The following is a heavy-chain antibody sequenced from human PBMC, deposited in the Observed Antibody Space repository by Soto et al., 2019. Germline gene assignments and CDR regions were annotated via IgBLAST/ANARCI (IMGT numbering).Heavy chain of an antibody. CDR3: ARRGSSRQIYHYGMDV. D-gene: IGHD6-13*01. CDR1: GDSVSSSYYY. Sequence: SDTLSLTCTVSGDSVSSSYYYWGWIRQPPGKGLEWIGSIFYSGSTYYNPSLKSRVTISVDTSKNQFSLKLSSVTAADTAVYYCARRGSSRQIYHYGMDVWGQGTTVTVSS. V-gene: IGHV4-39*01. J-gene: IGHJ6*02. CDR2: IFYSGST.